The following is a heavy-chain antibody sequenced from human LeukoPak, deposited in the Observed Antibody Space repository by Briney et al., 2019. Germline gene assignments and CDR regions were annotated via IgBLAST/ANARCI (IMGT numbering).Heavy chain of an antibody. Sequence: GESLKISCKGSGYNFANYWIAWVRQMPGKGLEWMGIIYPGDSDTRHSPSFQGQVTISADKSISTAYLQWSSLKASDTAMYYCARGMIVGAPSDAFDIWGQGTMVTVSS. CDR1: GYNFANYW. V-gene: IGHV5-51*01. CDR3: ARGMIVGAPSDAFDI. CDR2: IYPGDSDT. J-gene: IGHJ3*02. D-gene: IGHD1-26*01.